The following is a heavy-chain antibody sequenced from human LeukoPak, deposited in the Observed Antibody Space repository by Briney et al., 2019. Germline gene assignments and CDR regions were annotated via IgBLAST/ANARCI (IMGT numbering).Heavy chain of an antibody. Sequence: GGSLRLSCAASGFTFSSYNMNWVRQAPGKGLEWVSSISSSSNYIYYADSVKGRFTISRDNAKNSLYLQMNSLRAEDTAVYYCAKIGRGYSNFFDDWGQGTLVTVSS. CDR1: GFTFSSYN. D-gene: IGHD3-3*01. J-gene: IGHJ4*02. CDR3: AKIGRGYSNFFDD. V-gene: IGHV3-21*01. CDR2: ISSSSNYI.